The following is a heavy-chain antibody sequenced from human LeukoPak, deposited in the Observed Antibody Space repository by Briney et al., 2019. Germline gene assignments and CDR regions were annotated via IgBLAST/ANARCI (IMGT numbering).Heavy chain of an antibody. CDR3: ARLSSGSYYYYMDV. V-gene: IGHV1-8*02. CDR1: GGTFSSYA. J-gene: IGHJ6*03. D-gene: IGHD6-19*01. Sequence: ASVKVSCKASGGTFSSYAISWVRQATGQGLEWMGWMNPNSGNTGYAQKFQGRVTMTRNTSISTAYMELSSLRSEDTAVYYCARLSSGSYYYYMDVWGKGTTVTISS. CDR2: MNPNSGNT.